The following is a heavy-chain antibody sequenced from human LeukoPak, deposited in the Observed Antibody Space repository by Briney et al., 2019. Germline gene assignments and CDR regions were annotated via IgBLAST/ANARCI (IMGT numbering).Heavy chain of an antibody. CDR1: GGSFSGYY. J-gene: IGHJ4*02. Sequence: SETLSLTCAVYGGSFSGYYWSWIRQPPGKGLEWIGEINHSGSTNYNPSLKSRVTISVDTSNNQFSLKLSSVTAADTAVYYCARGVSIAALKPFDYWGQGTLVTVSS. D-gene: IGHD6-6*01. V-gene: IGHV4-34*01. CDR2: INHSGST. CDR3: ARGVSIAALKPFDY.